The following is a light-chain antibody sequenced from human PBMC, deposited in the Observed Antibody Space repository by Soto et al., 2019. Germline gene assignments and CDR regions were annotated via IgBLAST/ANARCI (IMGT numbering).Light chain of an antibody. V-gene: IGKV3-15*01. Sequence: EIVMTQSPASLSVSPGDRATLSCRASQSVSSSLAWYQQKPGQAPRLLIYGASTRAPGIPARFSATGSGTEFTLTISSLQSEDFAIYYCQQYNDWPPEYTFGQGTKLEIK. J-gene: IGKJ2*01. CDR1: QSVSSS. CDR3: QQYNDWPPEYT. CDR2: GAS.